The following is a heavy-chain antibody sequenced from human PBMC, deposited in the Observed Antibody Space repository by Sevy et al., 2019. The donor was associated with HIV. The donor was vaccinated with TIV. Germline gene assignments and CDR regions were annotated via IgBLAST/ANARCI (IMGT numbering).Heavy chain of an antibody. CDR2: INPNSRGT. Sequence: GTVKVSCKASGYTFTGYYMHWVGQAPGQGLERMGWINPNSRGTNYPQKFQGRVTMTRDTSISTAYMELIRLRSDDTAVYYSARDPSGYCGSTSCPQTQDWFDPWGQGTLVPVSS. V-gene: IGHV1-2*02. CDR1: GYTFTGYY. CDR3: ARDPSGYCGSTSCPQTQDWFDP. J-gene: IGHJ5*02. D-gene: IGHD2-2*03.